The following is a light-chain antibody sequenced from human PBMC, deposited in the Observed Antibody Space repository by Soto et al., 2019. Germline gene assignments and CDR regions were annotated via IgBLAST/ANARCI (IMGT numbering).Light chain of an antibody. CDR3: LQYNSYSWT. V-gene: IGKV1-5*03. J-gene: IGKJ1*01. CDR2: KAS. Sequence: DIQMTQSPSTLSGSVGDRVTITCRASQTISSWLAWYQRKPGKAPKLLIYKASTLKSGVPSRFSGSGSGTEFTLTISSLQPDDFATYYCLQYNSYSWTFGQGTKVDIK. CDR1: QTISSW.